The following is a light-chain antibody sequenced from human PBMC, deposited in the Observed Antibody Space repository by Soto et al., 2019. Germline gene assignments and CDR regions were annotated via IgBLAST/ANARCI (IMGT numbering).Light chain of an antibody. Sequence: QSALTQPASMSDSPGQSITISCIGTSSDIGAFNHVSWHQQHPGKAPKLIIYDVIHRPSGVSSRFSGSKTGNTASLIISGLQAEDEADYYCSSYTSSSSYAFGSGTKVAVL. J-gene: IGLJ1*01. CDR1: SSDIGAFNH. V-gene: IGLV2-14*03. CDR3: SSYTSSSSYA. CDR2: DVI.